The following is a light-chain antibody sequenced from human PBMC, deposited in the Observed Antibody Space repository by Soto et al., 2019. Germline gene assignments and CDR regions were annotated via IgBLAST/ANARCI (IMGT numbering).Light chain of an antibody. CDR1: QSVRSY. CDR3: QQRSNWPLLT. V-gene: IGKV3-11*01. CDR2: DAS. J-gene: IGKJ4*01. Sequence: EIVLTQSPATLSLSPGERATLSCRASQSVRSYLAWYQQKPGQAARLLIYDASNRATGIPARFSGSGSGTDFSLTISSLEPEDFAVYYCQQRSNWPLLTFGGGTKVEIK.